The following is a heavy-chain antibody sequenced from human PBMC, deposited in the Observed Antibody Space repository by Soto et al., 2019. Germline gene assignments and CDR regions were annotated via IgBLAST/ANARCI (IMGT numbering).Heavy chain of an antibody. D-gene: IGHD3-16*01. V-gene: IGHV4-59*01. CDR3: ASSLGGQLAPFDY. J-gene: IGHJ4*02. CDR2: VYSSGST. Sequence: WTWIRQPPGKGLEWIGYVYSSGSTDYNPSLKSRLSISVDTSNNQFSLKLTSVTAADTAVYYCASSLGGQLAPFDYWGQGTLVTVSS.